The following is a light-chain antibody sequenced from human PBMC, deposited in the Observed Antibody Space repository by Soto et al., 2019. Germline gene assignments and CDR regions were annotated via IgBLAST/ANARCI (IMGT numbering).Light chain of an antibody. Sequence: QSVLTQPPAASGSPGQSVTISCTGTSSDVGGYNYVSWYLQHPGKAPKLIISEVSKRPSVVPDRFSGSKSGNTASLTVSGLQAEDEADYYCTSHAGSTNDVFGPGTTVTVL. V-gene: IGLV2-8*01. CDR2: EVS. CDR1: SSDVGGYNY. CDR3: TSHAGSTNDV. J-gene: IGLJ1*01.